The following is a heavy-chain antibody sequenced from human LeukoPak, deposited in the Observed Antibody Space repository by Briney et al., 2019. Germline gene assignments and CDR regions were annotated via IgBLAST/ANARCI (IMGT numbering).Heavy chain of an antibody. CDR3: ARDAAMARGIFDY. CDR1: GGSISSYY. V-gene: IGHV4-59*01. CDR2: IYYSGST. J-gene: IGHJ4*02. D-gene: IGHD3-10*01. Sequence: SETLSLTCTVSGGSISSYYWSWIRQPPGKGLEWIGYIYYSGSTNYNPSLKSRVTISVDTSENQFSLKLSSVTAADTAVYYCARDAAMARGIFDYWGQGTLVTVSS.